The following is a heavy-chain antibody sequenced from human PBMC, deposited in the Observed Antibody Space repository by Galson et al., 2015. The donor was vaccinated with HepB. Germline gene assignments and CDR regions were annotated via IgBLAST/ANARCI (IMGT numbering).Heavy chain of an antibody. CDR1: GYTFTSYG. V-gene: IGHV1-18*04. J-gene: IGHJ4*02. CDR2: ISAYNGNT. D-gene: IGHD3-22*01. CDR3: ARLKYYYDSSGYYHETGNFDY. Sequence: SVKVSCKASGYTFTSYGISWVRQAPGQGLEWMGWISAYNGNTNYAQKLQGRVTMTTDTSTSTAYMELRSLRSDDTAVYYCARLKYYYDSSGYYHETGNFDYWGQGTLVTVSS.